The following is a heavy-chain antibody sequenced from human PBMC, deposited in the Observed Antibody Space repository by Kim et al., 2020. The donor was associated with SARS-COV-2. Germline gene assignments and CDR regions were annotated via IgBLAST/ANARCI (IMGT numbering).Heavy chain of an antibody. CDR1: GFTFSSYG. CDR2: ISYDGSNK. Sequence: GGSLRLSCAASGFTFSSYGMHWVRQAPGKGLEWVAVISYDGSNKYYADSVKGRFTISRDNSKNTLYLQMNSLRAEDTAVYYCAKDQYGEETANWFDPWGQGTLVTVSS. J-gene: IGHJ5*02. CDR3: AKDQYGEETANWFDP. V-gene: IGHV3-30*18. D-gene: IGHD4-17*01.